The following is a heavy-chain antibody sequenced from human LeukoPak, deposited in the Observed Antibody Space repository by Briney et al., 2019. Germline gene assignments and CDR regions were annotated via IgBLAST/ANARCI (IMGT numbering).Heavy chain of an antibody. CDR3: ARIGYYGSGSYSTYFDY. D-gene: IGHD3-10*01. V-gene: IGHV3-53*01. Sequence: PGGSLRLSCAASGFTVSSNYMSWVRQAPGKGLEWVPVIYSGGSTYYADSVKGRFTISRDNSKNTLYLQMNSLRAEDTAVYYCARIGYYGSGSYSTYFDYWGQGTLVTVSS. CDR1: GFTVSSNY. CDR2: IYSGGST. J-gene: IGHJ4*02.